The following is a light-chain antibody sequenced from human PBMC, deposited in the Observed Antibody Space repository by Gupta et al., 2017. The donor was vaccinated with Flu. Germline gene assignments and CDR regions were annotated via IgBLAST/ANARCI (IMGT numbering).Light chain of an antibody. V-gene: IGLV3-1*01. J-gene: IGLJ3*02. CDR3: QAWDSTTGV. Sequence: SPGQTAVIACSGDKLGDKFVCWYQQKPGQSPLLVMYKDTKRPSGIPERFSGSNSGNTATLTISGTQAMDEADYYCQAWDSTTGVFGGGTKVTVL. CDR1: KLGDKF. CDR2: KDT.